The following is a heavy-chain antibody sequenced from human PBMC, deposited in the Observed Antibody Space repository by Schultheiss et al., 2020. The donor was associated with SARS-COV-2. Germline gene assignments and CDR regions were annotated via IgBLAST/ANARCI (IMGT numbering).Heavy chain of an antibody. Sequence: ASVKVSCKASGYTFTSYAMHWVRQAPGQRLEWMGWINAGNGNTNFAQKLQGRVTMTADTSSSTGYMELRSLRSDDTAVYYCARDYFYDSSHYWGQGTLVTVSS. D-gene: IGHD3-22*01. CDR1: GYTFTSYA. CDR2: INAGNGNT. V-gene: IGHV1-3*01. CDR3: ARDYFYDSSHY. J-gene: IGHJ4*02.